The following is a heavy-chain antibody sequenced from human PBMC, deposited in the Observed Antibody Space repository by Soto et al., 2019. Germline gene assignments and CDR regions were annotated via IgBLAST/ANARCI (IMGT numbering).Heavy chain of an antibody. Sequence: QVQLVQSGAEVKKPGSSVKVSCKASGGTFSSYAISWVRQAPGQGLEWMGGIIPIFGTANYAQKFQGRVTITAAEYTSTAYMELSSLRSEDTAVYYCAATDIVVVPAARNYYYYYGMDVWGQGTTVTVSS. CDR1: GGTFSSYA. D-gene: IGHD2-2*01. J-gene: IGHJ6*02. CDR3: AATDIVVVPAARNYYYYYGMDV. V-gene: IGHV1-69*01. CDR2: IIPIFGTA.